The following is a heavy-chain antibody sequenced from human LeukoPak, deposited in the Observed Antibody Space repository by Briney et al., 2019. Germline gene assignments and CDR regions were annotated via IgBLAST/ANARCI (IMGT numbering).Heavy chain of an antibody. CDR3: VRSAFHAGSGNYYDY. V-gene: IGHV3-74*01. CDR2: INTDGTIT. J-gene: IGHJ4*02. D-gene: IGHD3-22*01. CDR1: GFTFTSYW. Sequence: GGSLRLSCAASGFTFTSYWMHWVRQAPGKGPVWLSRINTDGTITSYADSLEGRFTISRDNAENTLYLQMNSLRVEDTAVYYCVRSAFHAGSGNYYDYWGQGTLVTVSS.